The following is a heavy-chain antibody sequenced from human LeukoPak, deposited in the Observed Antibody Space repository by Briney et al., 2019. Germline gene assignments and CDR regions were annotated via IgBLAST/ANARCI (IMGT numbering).Heavy chain of an antibody. CDR1: GFTFSSYA. V-gene: IGHV3-30-3*01. CDR2: ISYDGGNK. CDR3: ARVWGRRITMVRGVIGYFDY. D-gene: IGHD3-10*01. J-gene: IGHJ4*02. Sequence: GGSLRVSCAASGFTFSSYAMHWVRQAPGRGLEWVAVISYDGGNKYYADSVKGRLTISRDNSKNTLYLQMNSLRAADTAVYYCARVWGRRITMVRGVIGYFDYWGQGTLVTVSS.